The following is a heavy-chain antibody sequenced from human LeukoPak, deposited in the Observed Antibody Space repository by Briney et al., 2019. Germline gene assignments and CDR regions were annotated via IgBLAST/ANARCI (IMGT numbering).Heavy chain of an antibody. CDR1: GYTFTSYY. CDR2: INPNSGGT. D-gene: IGHD2-2*01. J-gene: IGHJ5*02. CDR3: ARDPLVPAAQTDWFDP. Sequence: ASVKVSCKASGYTFTSYYMHWVRQAPGQGLEWMGRINPNSGGTNYAQKFQGRVTMTRDTSISTAYMELSRLRSDDTAVYYCARDPLVPAAQTDWFDPWGQGTLVTVSS. V-gene: IGHV1-2*06.